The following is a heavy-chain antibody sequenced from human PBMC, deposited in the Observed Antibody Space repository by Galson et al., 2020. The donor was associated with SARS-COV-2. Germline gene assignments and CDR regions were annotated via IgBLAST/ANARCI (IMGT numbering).Heavy chain of an antibody. D-gene: IGHD6-19*01. CDR2: ISAYNGNT. CDR3: ARDGYSSGWNSNTAYYYYYGMDV. V-gene: IGHV1-18*01. CDR1: GYTFTSYG. J-gene: IGHJ6*02. Sequence: ASVKVSCKASGYTFTSYGISWVRQAPGQGLEWMGWISAYNGNTNYAQKLQGRVTMTTDTSTSTAYMELRSLRSDDTAVYYCARDGYSSGWNSNTAYYYYYGMDVWGQGTTVTVSS.